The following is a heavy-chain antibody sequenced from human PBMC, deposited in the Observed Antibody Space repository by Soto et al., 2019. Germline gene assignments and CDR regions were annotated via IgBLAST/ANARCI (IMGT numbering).Heavy chain of an antibody. D-gene: IGHD1-26*01. CDR3: ARDGELGSSYFDY. Sequence: PVGSVRLSCAASGFTFSSYAMHWVRQAPGKGLEWVAVISYDGSNKYYADSVKGRFTISRDNSKNTLYLQMNSLRAEDTAVYYCARDGELGSSYFDYWGQGTLVTVSS. CDR2: ISYDGSNK. CDR1: GFTFSSYA. J-gene: IGHJ4*02. V-gene: IGHV3-30-3*01.